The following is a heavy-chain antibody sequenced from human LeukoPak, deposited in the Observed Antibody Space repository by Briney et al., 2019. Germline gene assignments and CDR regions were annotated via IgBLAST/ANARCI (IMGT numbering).Heavy chain of an antibody. CDR3: TTAPWLLPDYYYYMDV. V-gene: IGHV3-15*01. D-gene: IGHD3-22*01. J-gene: IGHJ6*03. Sequence: GGSLRLSCAASGFTFSNAWMSWVRQAPGKGLEWVGRIKSKTDGGTTDYAAPVKGRFTISRDDSKNTLYLQMNSLKTEDTAVYYCTTAPWLLPDYYYYMDVWGKGTTVTVSS. CDR1: GFTFSNAW. CDR2: IKSKTDGGTT.